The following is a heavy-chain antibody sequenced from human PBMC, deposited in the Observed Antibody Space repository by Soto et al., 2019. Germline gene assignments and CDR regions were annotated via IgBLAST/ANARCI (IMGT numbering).Heavy chain of an antibody. CDR1: GYTFTGYY. CDR2: INPNSGGT. CDR3: ARVSRDDVTVTPGYYFDY. V-gene: IGHV1-2*04. J-gene: IGHJ4*02. Sequence: GASVKVSCKASGYTFTGYYMHWVRQAPGQGLEWMGWINPNSGGTNYAQKFQGWVTMTRDTSISTAYMELSRLRSDDTAVYYCARVSRDDVTVTPGYYFDYWGQGTLVTVSS. D-gene: IGHD4-17*01.